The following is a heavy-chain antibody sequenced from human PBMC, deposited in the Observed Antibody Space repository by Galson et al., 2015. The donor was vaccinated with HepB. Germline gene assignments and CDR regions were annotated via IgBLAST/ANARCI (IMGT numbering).Heavy chain of an antibody. D-gene: IGHD6-25*01. CDR1: GFTFSSYA. V-gene: IGHV3-23*01. Sequence: SLRLSCAASGFTFSSYAMSWVRQAPGKGLEWASVISGSGGSTDYTDSVKGRFTISRDNAKKTLYLQMNSLRAEDTAVYYCAKGVPSGITATVFDLWGQGTLVTVSS. CDR2: ISGSGGST. J-gene: IGHJ4*02. CDR3: AKGVPSGITATVFDL.